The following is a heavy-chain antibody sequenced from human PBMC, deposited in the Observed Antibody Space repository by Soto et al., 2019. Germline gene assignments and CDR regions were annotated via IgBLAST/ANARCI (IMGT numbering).Heavy chain of an antibody. CDR2: ISSNSATT. V-gene: IGHV3-48*02. CDR3: ARLPKGSLVTA. D-gene: IGHD2-21*02. CDR1: GFRFSDHS. J-gene: IGHJ4*02. Sequence: GGSLRLSCVGSGFRFSDHSMNWVRQAPGKGLQWISYISSNSATTYYADSVKGRFTVSRDNAKNALFLQMSSLRDDDTATYYCARLPKGSLVTAWGQGARVTVSS.